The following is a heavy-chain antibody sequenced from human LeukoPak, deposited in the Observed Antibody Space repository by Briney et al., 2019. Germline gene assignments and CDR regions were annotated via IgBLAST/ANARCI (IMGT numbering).Heavy chain of an antibody. Sequence: SVKVSFTASGGTFSSYAISWVRQAPGQGLEWMGGIIPIFGTANYAQKFQGRVTITADESTSTAYMELSSLRPEDTAVYYCARDLGTGYWGQGTLVTVSS. J-gene: IGHJ4*02. CDR2: IIPIFGTA. CDR1: GGTFSSYA. V-gene: IGHV1-69*13. CDR3: ARDLGTGY. D-gene: IGHD3-10*01.